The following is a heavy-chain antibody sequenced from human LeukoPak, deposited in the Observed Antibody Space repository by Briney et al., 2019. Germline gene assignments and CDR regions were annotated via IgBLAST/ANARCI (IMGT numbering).Heavy chain of an antibody. D-gene: IGHD3-9*01. V-gene: IGHV5-51*01. CDR3: ARRQPYSDILTGYSGFFDY. Sequence: GESLKISCKGSGYSFTSYWIGWVRQMPGKGLEWMGIIYPGDSDTRYSPSFQGQVTISADKSISTAYLQWSSLKASDTAIYYCARRQPYSDILTGYSGFFDYWGQGTLVTVSS. CDR1: GYSFTSYW. CDR2: IYPGDSDT. J-gene: IGHJ4*02.